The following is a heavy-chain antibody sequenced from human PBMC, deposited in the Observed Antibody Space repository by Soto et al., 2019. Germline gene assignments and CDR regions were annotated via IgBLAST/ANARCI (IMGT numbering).Heavy chain of an antibody. D-gene: IGHD3-3*01. CDR3: ARDVNNYDFWSGYFKFSPDY. J-gene: IGHJ4*02. CDR2: ISAYNGNT. V-gene: IGHV1-18*04. CDR1: GYTFTSYG. Sequence: ASVKVSFKASGYTFTSYGISWVRQAPGQGLEWMGWISAYNGNTNYAQRLQGRVTMTTDTSTSTAYMELRSLRSDDTAVYYCARDVNNYDFWSGYFKFSPDYWGQGTLVTVSS.